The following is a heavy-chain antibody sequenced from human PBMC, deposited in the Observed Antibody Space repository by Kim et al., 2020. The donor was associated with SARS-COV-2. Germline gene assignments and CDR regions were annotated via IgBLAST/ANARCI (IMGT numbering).Heavy chain of an antibody. J-gene: IGHJ4*02. Sequence: SETLSLTCTVSGGSISSGGYYWSWIRQHPGKGLEWIGYIYYSGSTYYNPSLKSRVTISVDTSKNQFSLKLSSVTAADTAVYYCARHPFIYGDWEFDYWGQGTLVTVSS. CDR2: IYYSGST. CDR1: GGSISSGGYY. D-gene: IGHD4-17*01. CDR3: ARHPFIYGDWEFDY. V-gene: IGHV4-31*03.